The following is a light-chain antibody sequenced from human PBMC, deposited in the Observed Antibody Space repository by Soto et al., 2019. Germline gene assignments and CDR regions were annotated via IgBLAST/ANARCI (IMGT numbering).Light chain of an antibody. V-gene: IGLV1-44*01. Sequence: QSVLPHPPSASGTPGLRVTFSCSGSSSNIGSNPVSWYQQLPGTAPKLLIYDNERPSGVPDRFSGSKSGTSASLAISGLQSEDEADYYCASWEASLNGVVFSGGTKVPVL. J-gene: IGLJ2*01. CDR1: SSNIGSNP. CDR3: ASWEASLNGVV. CDR2: DN.